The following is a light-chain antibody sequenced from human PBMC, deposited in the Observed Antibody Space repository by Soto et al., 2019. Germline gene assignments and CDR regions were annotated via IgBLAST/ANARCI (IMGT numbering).Light chain of an antibody. V-gene: IGLV2-14*03. CDR3: SSYTSSVSIA. Sequence: QSALTQPASVSGSPGQSITISCTGTSSDVGGYNYVSWYQQHPGKAPKLMIYDVSTRPSGVSNRFSGSKSGNMASLTISGLQADDEADYYCSSYTSSVSIAFGGGTKLTVL. CDR2: DVS. CDR1: SSDVGGYNY. J-gene: IGLJ2*01.